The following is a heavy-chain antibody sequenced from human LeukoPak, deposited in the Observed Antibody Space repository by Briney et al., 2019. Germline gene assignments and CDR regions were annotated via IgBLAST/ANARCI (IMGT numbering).Heavy chain of an antibody. CDR1: GGSISSYY. V-gene: IGHV4-4*07. D-gene: IGHD6-13*01. J-gene: IGHJ4*02. Sequence: PSETLSLTCTVSGGSISSYYWSWIRQPAGKGLEWIGRIYTRGSTNYNPSLKSRVTMSVDTSKNQFSLKLSSVTAADTAVYYCARDAISSSWYTPFDYWGQGTLVTVSS. CDR3: ARDAISSSWYTPFDY. CDR2: IYTRGST.